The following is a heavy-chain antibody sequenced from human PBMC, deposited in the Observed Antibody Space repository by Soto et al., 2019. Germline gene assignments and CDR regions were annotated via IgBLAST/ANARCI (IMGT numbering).Heavy chain of an antibody. CDR3: ARHRDGGQLLQYFHYGMDV. J-gene: IGHJ6*02. V-gene: IGHV5-51*01. Sequence: GESLKISCKGSGYIFTNYWIGWVRQMPGKGLEWMGIIYPGDSDTRYSPSFQGQVTISADKSISTAYPQWSSLKASDTATYYCARHRDGGQLLQYFHYGMDVWGQGTTVTVSS. D-gene: IGHD2-2*01. CDR2: IYPGDSDT. CDR1: GYIFTNYW.